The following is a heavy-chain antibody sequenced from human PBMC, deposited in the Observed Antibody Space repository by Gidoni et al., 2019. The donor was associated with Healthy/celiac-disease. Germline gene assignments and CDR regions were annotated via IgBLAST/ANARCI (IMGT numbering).Heavy chain of an antibody. CDR2: IIPIVCTA. CDR1: EGTFSSYA. Sequence: QVQLVQSGAWVKKPGSSVKVSCKASEGTFSSYAISWVRQAPGQGLEGMGGIIPIVCTANYAQKFQGRVTITADESTSTAYMELSSLRSEDTAVYYCARWHYGDYGTGYFDYWGQGTLVTVSS. V-gene: IGHV1-69*01. J-gene: IGHJ4*02. D-gene: IGHD4-17*01. CDR3: ARWHYGDYGTGYFDY.